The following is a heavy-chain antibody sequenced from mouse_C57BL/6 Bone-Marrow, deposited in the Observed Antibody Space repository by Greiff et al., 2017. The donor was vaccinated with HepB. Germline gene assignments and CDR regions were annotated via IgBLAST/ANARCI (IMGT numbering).Heavy chain of an antibody. V-gene: IGHV1-69*01. Sequence: VKLQESGAELVMPGASVKLSCKASGYTFTSYWMPWVKQRPGQGLEWIGEIDPSDSYTNYNQKFKGKSTLTVDKSSSTAYMQLSSLTSEDSAVYYCAKSTMITTEGYWYFDVWGTGTTVTVSS. J-gene: IGHJ1*03. CDR2: IDPSDSYT. CDR3: AKSTMITTEGYWYFDV. CDR1: GYTFTSYW. D-gene: IGHD2-4*01.